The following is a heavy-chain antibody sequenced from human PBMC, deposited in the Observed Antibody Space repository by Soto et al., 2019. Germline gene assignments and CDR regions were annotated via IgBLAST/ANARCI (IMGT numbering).Heavy chain of an antibody. CDR1: GFTVSSNY. CDR3: ARYYYDSSGRFDP. J-gene: IGHJ5*02. Sequence: EVQLVESGGGLVQPGGSLRLSCAASGFTVSSNYMSWVRQAPGKGLEWVSVIYSGGSTYYADSVKGRFTISRDNSKNTLYLQMNSLRGEDTAVYYCARYYYDSSGRFDPWGQGTLVTVSS. D-gene: IGHD3-22*01. V-gene: IGHV3-66*01. CDR2: IYSGGST.